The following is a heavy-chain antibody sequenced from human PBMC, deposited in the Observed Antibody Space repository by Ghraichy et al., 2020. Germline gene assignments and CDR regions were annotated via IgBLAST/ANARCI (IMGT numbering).Heavy chain of an antibody. D-gene: IGHD5-24*01. J-gene: IGHJ4*02. CDR3: ARERGYNFES. CDR1: GTSIHTGDYY. Sequence: LSLTCTVSGTSIHTGDYYWSWIRQHPGKGLEWIGYIYYSGTTYYNPTLESRVTMSLDTSQNRFSLRLNSVTAADTAVYFCARERGYNFESWGQGTLVPVSS. CDR2: IYYSGTT. V-gene: IGHV4-31*02.